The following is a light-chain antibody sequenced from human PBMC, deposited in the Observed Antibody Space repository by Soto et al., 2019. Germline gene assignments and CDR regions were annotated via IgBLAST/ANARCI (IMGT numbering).Light chain of an antibody. J-gene: IGKJ2*01. CDR2: GAS. Sequence: EIVMTQSPATLSVSPGERATLSCRASQSVSSNLAWYQQKPGQAPRLLIYGASTRATGIPARFSGSGSGTELSLTISSLQSEDFAVYYCQQYNNWPPYTFGQGTKVEIK. CDR3: QQYNNWPPYT. V-gene: IGKV3-15*01. CDR1: QSVSSN.